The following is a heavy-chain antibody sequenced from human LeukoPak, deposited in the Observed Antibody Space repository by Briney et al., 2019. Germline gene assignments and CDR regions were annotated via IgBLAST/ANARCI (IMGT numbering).Heavy chain of an antibody. J-gene: IGHJ3*02. D-gene: IGHD1-14*01. Sequence: SETLSLTCTVSGGSISSYYWSWLRQPPGKGLEWIGNIYYSGSTNYNPSLKSRVTISVDTSKNQFSLKLSSVTAADTAVYYCARGSRTDAFDIWGQGTMVTVSS. V-gene: IGHV4-59*01. CDR2: IYYSGST. CDR3: ARGSRTDAFDI. CDR1: GGSISSYY.